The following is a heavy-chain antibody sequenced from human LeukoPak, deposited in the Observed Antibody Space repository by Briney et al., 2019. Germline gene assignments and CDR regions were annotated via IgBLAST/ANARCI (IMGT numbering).Heavy chain of an antibody. Sequence: GGSLRLSCAASGFTFSSYAMSWVRQAPGKGLEWVSAISGSGGSTYYADSVKGRFTISRDNSKNTLYLQMNSLRAEDTAVYYCAKDPDPVWRSYRHFDYWGQGTLVTVSS. D-gene: IGHD3-16*02. CDR3: AKDPDPVWRSYRHFDY. CDR2: ISGSGGST. J-gene: IGHJ4*02. CDR1: GFTFSSYA. V-gene: IGHV3-23*01.